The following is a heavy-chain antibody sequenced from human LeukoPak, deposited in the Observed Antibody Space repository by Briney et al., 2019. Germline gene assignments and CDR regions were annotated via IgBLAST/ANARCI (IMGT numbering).Heavy chain of an antibody. D-gene: IGHD2-15*01. CDR1: GFTFSSYA. CDR3: AKDGSDCSGGSCYHYFDY. J-gene: IGHJ4*02. CDR2: ISGSGGST. V-gene: IGHV3-23*01. Sequence: GGSLRLSCAASGFTFSSYAMSWVRQAPGKGLEWVSAISGSGGSTYYADSVKGRFTTSRNNSKNTLYLQMTSLRAEDTAVYYCAKDGSDCSGGSCYHYFDYWGQGTLVTVSS.